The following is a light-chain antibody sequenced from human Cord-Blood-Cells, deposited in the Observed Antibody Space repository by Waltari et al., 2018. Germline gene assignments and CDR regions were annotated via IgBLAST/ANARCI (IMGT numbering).Light chain of an antibody. V-gene: IGKV1-5*01. CDR2: DAS. CDR1: QSISSG. J-gene: IGKJ2*01. Sequence: DIQMTQSPSTLSASVGDRVTITCRASQSISSGLAWYQQKPGKAPKLLIYDASSLESGVPSRCSGSGSGTEVTLTISSLQPDDFATYYCQQYNSYSVTFGQGTKLEIK. CDR3: QQYNSYSVT.